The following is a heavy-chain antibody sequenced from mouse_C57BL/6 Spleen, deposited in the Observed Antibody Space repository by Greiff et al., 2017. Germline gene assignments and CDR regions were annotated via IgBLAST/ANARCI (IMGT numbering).Heavy chain of an antibody. V-gene: IGHV5-6*01. CDR1: GFTFSSYG. CDR3: ARHRGRGHFDY. D-gene: IGHD3-3*01. J-gene: IGHJ2*01. Sequence: EVKVVESGGELVKPGGSLKLSCAASGFTFSSYGMSWVRQTPDERLEWVATISSGGSYTYYPDSVKGRFTISRDNAKNTLYLQMSSLKSEDTAMYYCARHRGRGHFDYWGQGTTLTVAS. CDR2: ISSGGSYT.